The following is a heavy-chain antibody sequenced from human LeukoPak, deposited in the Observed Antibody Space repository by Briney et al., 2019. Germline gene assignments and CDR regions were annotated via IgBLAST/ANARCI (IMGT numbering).Heavy chain of an antibody. CDR2: ISVSGGST. V-gene: IGHV3-23*01. CDR1: GFTFSNYA. CDR3: AKARDEGILGTTFDY. Sequence: GGSLRLSCAASGFTFSNYAMSWVRQAPGKGLEGVSVISVSGGSTYYADSVKGRFTISRDNSKSTLYLQMNSLRAEDTAVYYCAKARDEGILGTTFDYWGQGTLVTVSS. J-gene: IGHJ4*02. D-gene: IGHD1-14*01.